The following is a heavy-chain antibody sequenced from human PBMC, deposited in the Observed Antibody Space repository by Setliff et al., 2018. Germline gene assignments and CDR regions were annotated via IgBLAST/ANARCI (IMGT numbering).Heavy chain of an antibody. J-gene: IGHJ6*03. CDR2: IYASGST. D-gene: IGHD2-15*01. Sequence: SETLSLTCSVFGDSLTRSSSWWGWIRQPAGKGLEWIGNIYASGSTNYNPSLKSRVTISVDTSKNQFSLKLSSVTAADTAVYYCARAPHGWSAYYYYYMDVWGKGTTVTVSS. V-gene: IGHV4-61*09. CDR1: GDSLTRSSSW. CDR3: ARAPHGWSAYYYYYMDV.